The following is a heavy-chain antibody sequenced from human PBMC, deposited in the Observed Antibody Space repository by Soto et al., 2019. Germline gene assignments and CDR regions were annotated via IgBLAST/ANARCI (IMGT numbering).Heavy chain of an antibody. CDR1: GYTFTSYG. Sequence: ASVKVSCKASGYTFTSYGISWVRQAPGQGLEWMGWISAYNGNTNYAQKLQGRVTMTTDTSTSTAYMELRSLRSDDTAVYYCARDERATVTASDAFDIWGQGTMVTVSS. J-gene: IGHJ3*02. V-gene: IGHV1-18*01. D-gene: IGHD4-17*01. CDR3: ARDERATVTASDAFDI. CDR2: ISAYNGNT.